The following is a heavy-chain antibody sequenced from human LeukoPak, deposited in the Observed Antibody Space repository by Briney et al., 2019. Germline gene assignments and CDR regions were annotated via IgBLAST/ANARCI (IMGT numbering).Heavy chain of an antibody. CDR1: GYSLTTYW. Sequence: GESLKISCKGSGYSLTTYWIGWVRQLPGKGLEWMGIIYPGDSDTRYSPSFQGQVTISADKSISTAYLQWNSLKASDTAMYYCARRYYYGSGSYLYYFDYWGQGTLVTVSS. D-gene: IGHD3-10*01. CDR2: IYPGDSDT. J-gene: IGHJ4*02. CDR3: ARRYYYGSGSYLYYFDY. V-gene: IGHV5-51*01.